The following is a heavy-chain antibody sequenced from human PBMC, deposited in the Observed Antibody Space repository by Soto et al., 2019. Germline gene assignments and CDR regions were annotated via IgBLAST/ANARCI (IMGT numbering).Heavy chain of an antibody. V-gene: IGHV1-2*02. Sequence: QVQLLQSGAELKKPGASVKVSCKASGYIITGYYMHWVRQAPGQGLEWMGWINPNTGATNYARKFQDRVTMSRDTSLNSVYMELSRLRSDDKAVYYCARASVRDCSTTTCFTRHNWFDPWGQGTLVTVSS. CDR2: INPNTGAT. D-gene: IGHD2-2*02. J-gene: IGHJ5*02. CDR1: GYIITGYY. CDR3: ARASVRDCSTTTCFTRHNWFDP.